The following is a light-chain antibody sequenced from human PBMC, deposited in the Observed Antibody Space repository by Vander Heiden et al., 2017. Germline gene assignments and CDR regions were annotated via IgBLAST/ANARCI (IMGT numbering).Light chain of an antibody. CDR2: QDS. CDR3: QAWDSSTAGVV. V-gene: IGLV3-1*01. J-gene: IGLJ2*01. Sequence: SYELTQPPSVSVSPGQTASITCSGDKLGDKYACWYQQKPGQSPVLVIYQDSKRPSGIPERFSGSNSGNTATLTISGTQAMDEADYYCQAWDSSTAGVVFGGGTKLT. CDR1: KLGDKY.